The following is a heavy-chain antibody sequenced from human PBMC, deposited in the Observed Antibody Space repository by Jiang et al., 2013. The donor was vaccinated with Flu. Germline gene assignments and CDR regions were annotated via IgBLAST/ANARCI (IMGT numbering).Heavy chain of an antibody. J-gene: IGHJ6*02. CDR3: ASKITPGV. D-gene: IGHD2-15*01. CDR2: INHSGST. V-gene: IGHV4-34*01. Sequence: LLKPSETLSLTCAVYGGSFSGYYWSWIRQPPGKGLEWIGEINHSGSTNYNPSLKSRVTISVDTSKNQFSLKLSSVTAADTAVYYCASKITPGVWGQGTTVTVSS. CDR1: GGSFSGYY.